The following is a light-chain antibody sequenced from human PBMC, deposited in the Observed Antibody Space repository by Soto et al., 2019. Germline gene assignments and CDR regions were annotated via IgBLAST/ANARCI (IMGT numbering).Light chain of an antibody. CDR2: DAS. V-gene: IGKV1-33*01. CDR1: QGISNY. J-gene: IGKJ5*01. CDR3: QQYDNLPPSIT. Sequence: DIEMTQSTSSVSASVGYRVTSTCQASQGISNYLNWYQQKPGKAPKLLIYDASTLETGVPSTFSGSGSGTDFTFTISRLQTEDIATYYCQQYDNLPPSITFGTWKRLEIK.